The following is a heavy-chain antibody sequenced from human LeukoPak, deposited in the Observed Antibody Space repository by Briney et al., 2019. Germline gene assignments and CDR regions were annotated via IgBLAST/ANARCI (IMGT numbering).Heavy chain of an antibody. D-gene: IGHD3-16*01. CDR3: ARQGRHDLFDY. CDR1: GFTFNIYW. Sequence: LGRSLRLSCAASGFTFNIYWMSWVRQAPGKGLEWVANIKLGGGEKYYVDSVKGRFTISRDNAQNSLYLQMNSLRAEDTAVYYCARQGRHDLFDYWGQGTLVTVSS. CDR2: IKLGGGEK. V-gene: IGHV3-7*01. J-gene: IGHJ4*02.